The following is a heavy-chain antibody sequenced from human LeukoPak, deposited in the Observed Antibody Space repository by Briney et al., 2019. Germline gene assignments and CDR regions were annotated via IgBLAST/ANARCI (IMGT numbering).Heavy chain of an antibody. CDR3: ARVINEEGSSWFDS. CDR1: GYTFIRYN. D-gene: IGHD6-13*01. Sequence: GASLKVSCKASGYTFIRYNIHWLRHAPGQGLEWMGVINPRCGSTSHAQKFQGRVPLPRDTSTSTIYIEMSSPRSEDTAVYFCARVINEEGSSWFDSWGQGTLVTVSP. V-gene: IGHV1-46*01. CDR2: INPRCGST. J-gene: IGHJ5*01.